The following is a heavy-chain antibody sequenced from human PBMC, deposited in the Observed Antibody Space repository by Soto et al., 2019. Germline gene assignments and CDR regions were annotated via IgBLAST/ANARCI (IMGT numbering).Heavy chain of an antibody. CDR2: ISSSSSTI. D-gene: IGHD5-18*01. V-gene: IGHV3-48*02. J-gene: IGHJ5*02. Sequence: EVQLVESGGGLVQPGGSLRLSCAASGFTFSSYSMNWVRQAPGKGLEWVSYISSSSSTIYYADSVKGRFTISRDNAKNSLYLRTNSLRDEDTAVYYCARVEPKYSYAPMRWCDPWGQGTMVTVSS. CDR3: ARVEPKYSYAPMRWCDP. CDR1: GFTFSSYS.